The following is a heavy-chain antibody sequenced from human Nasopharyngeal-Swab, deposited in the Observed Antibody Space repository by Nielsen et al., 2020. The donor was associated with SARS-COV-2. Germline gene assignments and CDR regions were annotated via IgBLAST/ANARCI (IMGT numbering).Heavy chain of an antibody. CDR3: AKDGGGGVQSIAAAGTHFDY. J-gene: IGHJ4*02. Sequence: GESLKISCAASGFSFSSYAMSWVRQAPGKGLEWVSAISGSGGSTYYADSVKGRFTISRDKSKNTLYLQMNSLRAEDTAVYYCAKDGGGGVQSIAAAGTHFDYWGQGTLVTVFS. D-gene: IGHD6-13*01. CDR1: GFSFSSYA. CDR2: ISGSGGST. V-gene: IGHV3-23*01.